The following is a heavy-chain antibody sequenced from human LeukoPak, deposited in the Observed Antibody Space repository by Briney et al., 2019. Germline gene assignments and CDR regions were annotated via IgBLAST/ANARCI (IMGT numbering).Heavy chain of an antibody. CDR1: GYSFSPYG. CDR3: AREYDTSGYYPYYFDY. Sequence: ASVTVSCKASGYSFSPYGISWVRQAPGQGLEWVGWVSPYNGNTNYAQTIQGRVTMTTDTSTSTAYMELRSLESDDTAVYYCAREYDTSGYYPYYFDYWGQGTLVTVSS. CDR2: VSPYNGNT. D-gene: IGHD3-22*01. J-gene: IGHJ4*02. V-gene: IGHV1-18*01.